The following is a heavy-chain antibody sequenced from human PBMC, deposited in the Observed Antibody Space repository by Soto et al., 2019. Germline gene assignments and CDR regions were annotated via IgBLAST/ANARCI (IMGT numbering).Heavy chain of an antibody. D-gene: IGHD5-12*01. J-gene: IGHJ4*02. Sequence: PGGSLRLSCAASGFTFSSYEMNWVRQSPGKGLEWVSYISSSGSTIYYADSVKGRFTISRDNAKNSLYLQMNSLRAEDTAVYYCARGLRDGYNGGGYWGQGTLVTVSS. V-gene: IGHV3-48*03. CDR2: ISSSGSTI. CDR1: GFTFSSYE. CDR3: ARGLRDGYNGGGY.